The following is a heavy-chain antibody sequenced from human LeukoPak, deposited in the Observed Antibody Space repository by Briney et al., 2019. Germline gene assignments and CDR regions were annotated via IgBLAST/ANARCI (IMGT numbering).Heavy chain of an antibody. CDR1: GYTFTSYA. V-gene: IGHV7-4-1*02. J-gene: IGHJ4*02. CDR2: INTNTGNP. Sequence: ASVKVSCKASGYTFTSYAMNWVRQAPGQGLEWMGWINTNTGNPTYAQGFTGRFVFSLDTSVSTAYLQISSLKAEDTAVYYCARVGRGGGSYNFDYWGQGTLVTVSS. D-gene: IGHD2-15*01. CDR3: ARVGRGGGSYNFDY.